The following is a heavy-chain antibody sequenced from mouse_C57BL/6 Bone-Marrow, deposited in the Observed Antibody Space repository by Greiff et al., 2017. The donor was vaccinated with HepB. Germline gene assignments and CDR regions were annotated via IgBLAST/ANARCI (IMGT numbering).Heavy chain of an antibody. CDR3: ARGDYYGSFDY. J-gene: IGHJ2*01. V-gene: IGHV1-63*01. D-gene: IGHD1-1*01. Sequence: QVQLQQSGAELVRPGTSVKVSCKASGYTFTNYWIGWAKQRPGHGLEWIGDIYPGGGYTNYNEKLKGKATLTADKSSSTAYMQFSSLTSEDSAIYYCARGDYYGSFDYWGQGTTLTVSS. CDR1: GYTFTNYW. CDR2: IYPGGGYT.